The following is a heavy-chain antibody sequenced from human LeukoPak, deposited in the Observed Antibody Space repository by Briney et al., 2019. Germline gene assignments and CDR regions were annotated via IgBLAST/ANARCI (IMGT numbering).Heavy chain of an antibody. CDR2: INHSGST. J-gene: IGHJ6*02. V-gene: IGHV4-34*01. D-gene: IGHD6-19*01. Sequence: SETLSLTCAVYGGSFSGYYWSWIRQPPGKGLEWLGEINHSGSTNYNPSLKSRVTISVDTSKNQFSLKLSSVTAADTAVYYCARGPYSSGWSNYYYGMDVWGQGTTVTVSS. CDR1: GGSFSGYY. CDR3: ARGPYSSGWSNYYYGMDV.